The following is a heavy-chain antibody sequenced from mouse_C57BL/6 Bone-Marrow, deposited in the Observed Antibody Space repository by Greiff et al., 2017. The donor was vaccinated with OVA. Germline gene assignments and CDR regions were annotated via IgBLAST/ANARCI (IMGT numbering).Heavy chain of an antibody. V-gene: IGHV2-2*01. D-gene: IGHD1-1*01. CDR2: IWSGGST. CDR1: GFSLTSYG. CDR3: ARTLVAWFAY. J-gene: IGHJ3*01. Sequence: VQRVESGPGLVQPSQSLSITCTVSGFSLTSYGVHWVRQSPGKGLEWLGVIWSGGSTDYNAAFISRLSISKDNSKSQVFFKMNSLQADDTVIYYCARTLVAWFAYWGQGTLVTVSA.